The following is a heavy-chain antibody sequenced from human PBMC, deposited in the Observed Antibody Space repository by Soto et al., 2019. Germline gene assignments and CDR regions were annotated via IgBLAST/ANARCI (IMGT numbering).Heavy chain of an antibody. D-gene: IGHD6-6*01. J-gene: IGHJ4*02. CDR2: IYYSGST. V-gene: IGHV4-31*03. Sequence: SETLSLTCTVSGGSISSGGYYWSWIRQHPGKGLEWIGYIYYSGSTYYNPSLKSRVTISVDTSKNQFSLKLSSVTAADTAVYYCAVAYSSSSSGGDYWGQGTLVTVSS. CDR3: AVAYSSSSSGGDY. CDR1: GGSISSGGYY.